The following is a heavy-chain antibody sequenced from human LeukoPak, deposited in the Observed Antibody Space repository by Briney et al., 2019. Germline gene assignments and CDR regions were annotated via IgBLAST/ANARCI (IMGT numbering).Heavy chain of an antibody. CDR3: AKYQSGTMLDY. CDR2: VYYNGNT. D-gene: IGHD6-13*01. J-gene: IGHJ4*02. V-gene: IGHV4-39*01. Sequence: SETLSLTCTVSGGSISSSSYYWGLIRQPPGKGLEWIGTVYYNGNTQYNPSLKSRVTISGDTSKNQFSLRLRSVTAADTAVYYCAKYQSGTMLDYWGQGILVTVSS. CDR1: GGSISSSSYY.